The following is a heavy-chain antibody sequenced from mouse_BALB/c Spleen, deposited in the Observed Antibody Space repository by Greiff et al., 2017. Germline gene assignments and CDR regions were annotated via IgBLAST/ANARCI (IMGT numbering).Heavy chain of an antibody. CDR3: ARDGGNYVLDAMDY. CDR1: GFSLTSYA. D-gene: IGHD2-1*01. J-gene: IGHJ4*01. CDR2: IWAGGST. Sequence: QVQLQESGPGLVAPSQSLSITCTVSGFSLTSYAVHWVRQPPGKGLEWLGVIWAGGSTNYYSALMSRLSISKDNSKSQVFLIMNSLQTDDTAMYYCARDGGNYVLDAMDYWGQGTSVTVSS. V-gene: IGHV2-9*02.